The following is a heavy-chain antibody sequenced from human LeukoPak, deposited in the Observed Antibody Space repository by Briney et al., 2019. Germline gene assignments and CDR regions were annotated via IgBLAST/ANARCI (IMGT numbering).Heavy chain of an antibody. CDR2: IYHSGST. D-gene: IGHD3-10*01. J-gene: IGHJ4*02. CDR1: GDSLSSGYW. V-gene: IGHV4-38-2*01. CDR3: ARFGVRGVKIDY. Sequence: SETLSLTCAVCGDSLSSGYWWGWSRQHPGKGLEWIGRIYHSGSTYYNPSLKSRVTISVDTSKNQFSLKLSSVTAADTAVYYCARFGVRGVKIDYWGQGTLVTVSS.